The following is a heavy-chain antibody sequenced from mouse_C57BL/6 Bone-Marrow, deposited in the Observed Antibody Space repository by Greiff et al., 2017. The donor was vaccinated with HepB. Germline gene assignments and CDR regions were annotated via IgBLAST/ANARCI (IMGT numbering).Heavy chain of an antibody. Sequence: QVHVKQPGTELVKPGASVKLSCKASGYTFTSYWMHWVKQRPGQGLEWIGNINPSNGGTNYNEKFKSKATLTVDKSSSTAYMQLSSLTSEDSAVYYCARGYYGSSYYAMDYWGQGTSVTVSS. V-gene: IGHV1-53*01. CDR3: ARGYYGSSYYAMDY. CDR2: INPSNGGT. D-gene: IGHD1-1*01. CDR1: GYTFTSYW. J-gene: IGHJ4*01.